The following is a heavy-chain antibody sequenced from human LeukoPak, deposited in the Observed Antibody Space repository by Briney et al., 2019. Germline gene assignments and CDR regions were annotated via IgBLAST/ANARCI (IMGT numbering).Heavy chain of an antibody. CDR2: IYPGDSDT. V-gene: IGHV5-51*01. Sequence: GESLKISCKGSGYSFTNYWIGCVRQMPGRGLELMGIIYPGDSDTRYSPPFQGQVTFSADKSISTAYLQWSSLKASDTAMYYCAKGGDNSAFLFYWGQGTMVTVSS. CDR1: GYSFTNYW. D-gene: IGHD3-16*01. J-gene: IGHJ4*02. CDR3: AKGGDNSAFLFY.